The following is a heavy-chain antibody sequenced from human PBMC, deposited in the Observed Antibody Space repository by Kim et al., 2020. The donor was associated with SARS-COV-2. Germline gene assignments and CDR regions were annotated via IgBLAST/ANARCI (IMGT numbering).Heavy chain of an antibody. CDR3: ARGWGYNWNYFDY. Sequence: YTAAVKDRFTVSRDNSKNRLYLQMNSRRAEDTAVYYCARGWGYNWNYFDYWGQGTLVTVSS. J-gene: IGHJ4*02. V-gene: IGHV3-30*03. D-gene: IGHD1-20*01.